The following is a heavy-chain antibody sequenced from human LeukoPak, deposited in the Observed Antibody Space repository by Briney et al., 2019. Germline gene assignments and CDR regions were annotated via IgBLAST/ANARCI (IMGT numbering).Heavy chain of an antibody. D-gene: IGHD4-17*01. V-gene: IGHV3-21*01. J-gene: IGHJ6*02. CDR2: ISSSSSYI. CDR3: ARDDYGDGDYGMVV. Sequence: GGSLRLSCAASGFTFSSYSMNWVRQAPGKGLEWVSSISSSSSYIGYADSVKGRFTISRDNAKNSLYLQMNSLRAEDTAVYYCARDDYGDGDYGMVVWRQGTTVTVSS. CDR1: GFTFSSYS.